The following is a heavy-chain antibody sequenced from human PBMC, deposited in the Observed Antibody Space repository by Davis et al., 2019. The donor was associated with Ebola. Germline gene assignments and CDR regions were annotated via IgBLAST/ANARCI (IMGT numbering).Heavy chain of an antibody. D-gene: IGHD5-24*01. V-gene: IGHV6-1*01. Sequence: HSQTLSLTCAISGDSVSGMSGAWNWIQQSPSRGLEWLGRTYYPSKWYNHYASSVKSRTTINPDTSKNQFSLQLNSVTPEDTAVYYCARGWLRTGLDIWGQGTMVIVSS. CDR3: ARGWLRTGLDI. J-gene: IGHJ3*02. CDR1: GDSVSGMSGA. CDR2: TYYPSKWYN.